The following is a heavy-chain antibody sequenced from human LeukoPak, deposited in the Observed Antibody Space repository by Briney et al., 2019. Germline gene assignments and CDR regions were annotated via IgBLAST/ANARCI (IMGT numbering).Heavy chain of an antibody. Sequence: PGGSLRLSCAASGFTFRSYSMNWVRQAPGKGLEWISYISSSTSTIYYADSVKGRFTISRDNAKNSLYLQMNSLRVEDTAVYYCARDLIAGATGPGAVWGQGTLVTVSS. CDR3: ARDLIAGATGPGAV. CDR1: GFTFRSYS. V-gene: IGHV3-48*04. CDR2: ISSSTSTI. J-gene: IGHJ4*02. D-gene: IGHD1-26*01.